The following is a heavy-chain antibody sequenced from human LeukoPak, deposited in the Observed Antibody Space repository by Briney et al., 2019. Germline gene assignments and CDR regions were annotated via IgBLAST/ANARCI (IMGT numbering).Heavy chain of an antibody. J-gene: IGHJ3*02. CDR2: ISYSGST. D-gene: IGHD3-10*01. Sequence: PSETLTLICTVSGGSNSSYYGNWIRQPPGKGLEWIGCISYSGSTNYNPSLKSRVTISVDTSKNQFSLKLSSVTAADTAVYYCARPMVRRVHDAFDIWGEGTMDSVSS. CDR3: ARPMVRRVHDAFDI. CDR1: GGSNSSYY. V-gene: IGHV4-59*08.